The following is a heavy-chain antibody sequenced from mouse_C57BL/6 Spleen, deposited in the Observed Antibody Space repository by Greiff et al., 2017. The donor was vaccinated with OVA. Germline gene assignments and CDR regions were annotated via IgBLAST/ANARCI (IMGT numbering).Heavy chain of an antibody. D-gene: IGHD1-1*01. CDR2: IYPGDGDT. CDR3: ARSATVVYGYLDV. J-gene: IGHJ1*03. V-gene: IGHV1-80*01. CDR1: GYAFSSYW. Sequence: VQLVESGAELVKPGASVKISCKASGYAFSSYWMNWVKQRPGKGLEWIGQIYPGDGDTNYNGKFKGKATLTADKSSSTAYMQLSSLTSEDSAVYFCARSATVVYGYLDVWAQGPRSPSPQ.